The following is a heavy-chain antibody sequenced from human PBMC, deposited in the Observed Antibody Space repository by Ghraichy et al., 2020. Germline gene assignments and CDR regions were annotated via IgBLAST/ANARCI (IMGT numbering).Heavy chain of an antibody. V-gene: IGHV4-59*01. Sequence: SETLSLTCTVSGGSISSYYWSWIRQPPGKGLEWIGYIYYSGSTNYNPSLKSRVTISVDTSKNQFSLKLSSVTAADTAVYYCARDEMGLGGYYYGMDVWGQGTTVTVSS. J-gene: IGHJ6*02. D-gene: IGHD5-24*01. CDR1: GGSISSYY. CDR2: IYYSGST. CDR3: ARDEMGLGGYYYGMDV.